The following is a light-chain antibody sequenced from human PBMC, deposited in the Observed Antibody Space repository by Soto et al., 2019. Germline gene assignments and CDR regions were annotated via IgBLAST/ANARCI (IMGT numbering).Light chain of an antibody. J-gene: IGKJ1*01. V-gene: IGKV3-15*01. CDR1: QSVRSN. Sequence: EIVMTQSPATLSASPGDRATLSCRASQSVRSNLAWYQQRPGQAPRLLIYDASTRATGIPARISGSGSGTEFTLTISGLQSEDFAVYYCQQYSNWRTFGQGTKVDIK. CDR2: DAS. CDR3: QQYSNWRT.